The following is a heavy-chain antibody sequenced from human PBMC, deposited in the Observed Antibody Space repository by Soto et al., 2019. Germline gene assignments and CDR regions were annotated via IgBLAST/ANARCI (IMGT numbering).Heavy chain of an antibody. D-gene: IGHD3-22*01. J-gene: IGHJ6*02. Sequence: QVQLVESGGGVVQPGRSLRLSCAASGFTFSSYAMHWVRQAPGKGLEWVAAISYDGGNKYYPDSLKGRFTISRDNSKTTLYLQMNSLVAEDTAVYYCAKDLVVLVTPYYGMDVWGQGTTVTVSS. CDR1: GFTFSSYA. CDR2: ISYDGGNK. V-gene: IGHV3-30*18. CDR3: AKDLVVLVTPYYGMDV.